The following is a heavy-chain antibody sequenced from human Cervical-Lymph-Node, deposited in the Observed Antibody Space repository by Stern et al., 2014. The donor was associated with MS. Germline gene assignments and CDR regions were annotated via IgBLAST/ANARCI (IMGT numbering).Heavy chain of an antibody. CDR3: ARSGGDDYGGNDFDY. D-gene: IGHD4-23*01. CDR2: IDWDDDK. Sequence: ESGPALVKPTQTLTLTCTFSGFSLSTSGMCVSWIRQPPGKALEGLALIDWDDDKYYSTSLKTRLTISKDTSKNQVVLTMTNMDPVDTATYFCARSGGDDYGGNDFDYWGQGTLVTVSS. J-gene: IGHJ4*02. V-gene: IGHV2-70*01. CDR1: GFSLSTSGMC.